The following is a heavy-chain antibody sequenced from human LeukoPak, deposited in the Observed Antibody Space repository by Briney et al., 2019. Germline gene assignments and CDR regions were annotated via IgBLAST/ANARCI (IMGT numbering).Heavy chain of an antibody. Sequence: SETLSLTCTVSGGSISSSSYYWGWIRQPPGKGLEWIGSIYYSGSTYYNPSLKSRVTISVDTSKNQFSLKLSSVTAADTAVYYCARSDYYDSRADYWGQGTLVTVSS. V-gene: IGHV4-39*07. J-gene: IGHJ4*02. CDR3: ARSDYYDSRADY. D-gene: IGHD3-22*01. CDR1: GGSISSSSYY. CDR2: IYYSGST.